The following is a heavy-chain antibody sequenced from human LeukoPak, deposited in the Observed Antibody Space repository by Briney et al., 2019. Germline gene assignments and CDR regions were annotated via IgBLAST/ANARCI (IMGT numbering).Heavy chain of an antibody. J-gene: IGHJ4*02. V-gene: IGHV3-33*01. CDR1: GFTFSNYG. Sequence: PGGSLRLSCAASGFTFSNYGMRWVRQAPGKGLEWLAVIWYDGNNKNYADSVKGRFSISRDNSENTLYLQMNSLRAEDTAVYYCARWGGSGYFDYWGQGTLVTVSS. CDR2: IWYDGNNK. CDR3: ARWGGSGYFDY. D-gene: IGHD3-16*01.